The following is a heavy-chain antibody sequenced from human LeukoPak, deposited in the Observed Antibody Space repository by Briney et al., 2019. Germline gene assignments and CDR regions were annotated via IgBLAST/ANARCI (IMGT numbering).Heavy chain of an antibody. D-gene: IGHD4-17*01. CDR1: GGSISSSSYY. CDR3: TRRGTYGDYVDY. Sequence: SETLSLTCTVSGGSISSSSYYWGWIRQPPGKGLEWIGRIYHSGSTYYNPSLKSRVTISVDTSTNHFSLRLTSVTAADTAVYYCTRRGTYGDYVDYWGLGTLVTVSS. J-gene: IGHJ4*02. CDR2: IYHSGST. V-gene: IGHV4-39*02.